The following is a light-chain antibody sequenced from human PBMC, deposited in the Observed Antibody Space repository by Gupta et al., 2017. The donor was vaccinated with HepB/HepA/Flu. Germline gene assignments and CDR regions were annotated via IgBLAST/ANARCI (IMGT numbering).Light chain of an antibody. Sequence: DILMTQSSSSASASAGDRVTITCRASQGISSWLASYQQKPGKAPKLLLYAASSLQSGVPSRFSGSGSGTDFTLTISSLQPEDVATYYCQQANSFPRTFGQGTKVEIK. CDR3: QQANSFPRT. V-gene: IGKV1-12*01. CDR2: AAS. CDR1: QGISSW. J-gene: IGKJ1*01.